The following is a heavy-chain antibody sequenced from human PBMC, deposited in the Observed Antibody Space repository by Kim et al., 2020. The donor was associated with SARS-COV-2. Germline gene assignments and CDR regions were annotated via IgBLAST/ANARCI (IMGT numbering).Heavy chain of an antibody. D-gene: IGHD6-13*01. Sequence: GGSLRLSCAVSGFTFSSYSINWVRQAPGKGLEWVSYISSSSGTIYYADSVKGRFTISRDNAKNSLYLQMNSLRDEDTAVYYCASLIGSNSWTFFDYWGQGTLVTVSS. CDR2: ISSSSGTI. V-gene: IGHV3-48*02. CDR3: ASLIGSNSWTFFDY. J-gene: IGHJ4*02. CDR1: GFTFSSYS.